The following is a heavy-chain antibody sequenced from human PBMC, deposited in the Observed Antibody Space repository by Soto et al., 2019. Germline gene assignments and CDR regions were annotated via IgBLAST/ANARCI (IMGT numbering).Heavy chain of an antibody. D-gene: IGHD6-19*01. CDR3: ARDRSSGWTVDY. V-gene: IGHV3-30-3*01. J-gene: IGHJ4*02. CDR2: ISYDGSNG. CDR1: GFTFSSYP. Sequence: SLRLSCAASGFTFSSYPIHWVRQAPGKGLEWVSLISYDGSNGYYADSVKGRFTVSRDNSKNTLYLQMNSLRAEDTAVYYCARDRSSGWTVDYWGQGTLVT.